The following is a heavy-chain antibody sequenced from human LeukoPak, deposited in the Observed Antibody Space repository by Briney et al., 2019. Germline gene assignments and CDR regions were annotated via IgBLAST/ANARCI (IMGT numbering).Heavy chain of an antibody. CDR1: GGSISSYY. CDR2: IYTCGST. Sequence: TSETLSLTCTVSGGSISSYYWSWIRQPAGKGLEWIGRIYTCGSTNYNPSLKSRVTMSVDTSKNQFSLKLSSVTAADTAVYYCARDVRFGELSWSVFDYWGQGTLVTVSS. J-gene: IGHJ4*02. D-gene: IGHD3-10*01. CDR3: ARDVRFGELSWSVFDY. V-gene: IGHV4-4*07.